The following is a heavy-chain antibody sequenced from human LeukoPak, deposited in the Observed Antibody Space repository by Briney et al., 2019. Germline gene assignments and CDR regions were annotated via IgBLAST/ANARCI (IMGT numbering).Heavy chain of an antibody. J-gene: IGHJ4*02. V-gene: IGHV3-30*01. CDR3: ARGGCSSTSCYVFDY. Sequence: PGRSLRLSCATSGFTFRSYAMHWGRQAPGKGLEWVAVISYDGSNKYYADSVKGRFTISRDNSKNTLYLQMNSLRAEDTAVYYCARGGCSSTSCYVFDYWGQGTLVTVSS. CDR2: ISYDGSNK. D-gene: IGHD2-2*01. CDR1: GFTFRSYA.